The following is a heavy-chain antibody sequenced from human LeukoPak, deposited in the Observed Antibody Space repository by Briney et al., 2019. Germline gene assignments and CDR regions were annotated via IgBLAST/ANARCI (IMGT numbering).Heavy chain of an antibody. CDR1: GSSISSGGYY. V-gene: IGHV4-31*03. CDR2: IYYSGST. Sequence: SETLSLTCTVSGSSISSGGYYWSWIRQHPGKGLEWIGYIYYSGSTYYNPSLKSRVTISVDTSKNQFSLKLSSVTAADTAVYYCARGPHQILNWFDPWGQGTLVTVSS. CDR3: ARGPHQILNWFDP. J-gene: IGHJ5*02.